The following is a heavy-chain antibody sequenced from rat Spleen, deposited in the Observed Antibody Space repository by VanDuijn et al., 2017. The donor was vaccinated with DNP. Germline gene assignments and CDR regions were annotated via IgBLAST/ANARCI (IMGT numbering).Heavy chain of an antibody. V-gene: IGHV5-58*01. J-gene: IGHJ2*01. CDR1: GFTFSYYW. CDR3: AKAGGYSPWYFDY. Sequence: EVQLTESGGDLVQPGRSLKLSCVASGFTFSYYWMYWIRQAPGKGLEWVASINTDGDTTYYPESVKGRFTVSRDNAENTVCLQMNSLRSEDTATYYCAKAGGYSPWYFDYWGQGVMVTVSS. D-gene: IGHD1-11*01. CDR2: INTDGDTT.